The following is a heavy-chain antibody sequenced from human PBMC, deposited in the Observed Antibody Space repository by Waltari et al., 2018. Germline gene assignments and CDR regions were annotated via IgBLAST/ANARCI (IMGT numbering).Heavy chain of an antibody. CDR1: GGSISSYY. J-gene: IGHJ6*02. D-gene: IGHD5-18*01. Sequence: ESGPGLVKPSETLSLTCTVSGGSISSYYWSWIRQPPGQGLEWIGYIYYSGSTNYNPSLKSRVTISVDTSKNQFSLKLSSVTAADTAVYYCARDSGVRGYSYGAFGYYGMDVWGQGTTVTVSS. V-gene: IGHV4-59*01. CDR3: ARDSGVRGYSYGAFGYYGMDV. CDR2: IYYSGST.